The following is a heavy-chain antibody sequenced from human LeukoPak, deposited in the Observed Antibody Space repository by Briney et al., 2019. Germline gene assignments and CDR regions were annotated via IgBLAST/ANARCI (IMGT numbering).Heavy chain of an antibody. CDR2: ISYDGRNK. CDR3: AKDKRGSSGWYDH. J-gene: IGHJ5*02. V-gene: IGHV3-30*18. D-gene: IGHD6-19*01. CDR1: GFSFSNYG. Sequence: GRSLRLSCAASGFSFSNYGTHWARQAPGRGLEWVAVISYDGRNKYFADSVKGRLTISRDNSKNTVYLEMNSLRDEDTAVYYCAKDKRGSSGWYDHWGQGTLVTVSS.